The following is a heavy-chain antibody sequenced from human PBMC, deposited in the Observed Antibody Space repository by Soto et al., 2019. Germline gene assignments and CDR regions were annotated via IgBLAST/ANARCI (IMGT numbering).Heavy chain of an antibody. Sequence: SGPTLVNPTQTLTLTCTFSGFSLSTSGVGVGWIRQPPGKALEWLALIYWDDDKRYSPSLKSRLTITKDTSKNQVVLTMTNMDPVDTATYYCAHPSSSQSHYYYYYYMDVWGKGTTVTVSS. D-gene: IGHD6-13*01. CDR3: AHPSSSQSHYYYYYYMDV. CDR1: GFSLSTSGVG. V-gene: IGHV2-5*02. J-gene: IGHJ6*03. CDR2: IYWDDDK.